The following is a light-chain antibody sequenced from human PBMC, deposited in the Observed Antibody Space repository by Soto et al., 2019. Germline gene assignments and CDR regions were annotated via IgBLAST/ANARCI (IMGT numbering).Light chain of an antibody. J-gene: IGKJ1*01. Sequence: EIVLTQSPGTLSLSPGERATLSCRASQSVSSSYLAWYQQKPGQAPRLLIYGASSRATGIPDRFSGSGSGTDFTLTISRLEPEDFAVYYCKQYGSSPWTFGQGNKVEIK. V-gene: IGKV3-20*01. CDR1: QSVSSSY. CDR2: GAS. CDR3: KQYGSSPWT.